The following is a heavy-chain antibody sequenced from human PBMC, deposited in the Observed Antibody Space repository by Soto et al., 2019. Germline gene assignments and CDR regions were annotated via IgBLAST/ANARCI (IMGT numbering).Heavy chain of an antibody. CDR3: ARWWSGSRQGFDP. CDR2: IYYSGST. V-gene: IGHV4-31*03. D-gene: IGHD3-3*01. J-gene: IGHJ5*02. Sequence: SETLSLTCTVSGGSISSGDYYWSWIRQHPGKGLEWIGYIYYSGSTYYNPSLKSRVTISVDTSKNQFSLKLSSVTAADTAVYYCARWWSGSRQGFDPWGHGTLVTVSS. CDR1: GGSISSGDYY.